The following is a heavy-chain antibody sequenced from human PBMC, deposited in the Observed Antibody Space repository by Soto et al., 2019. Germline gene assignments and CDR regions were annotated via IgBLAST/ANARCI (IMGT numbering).Heavy chain of an antibody. Sequence: PGESLKISCKGSGYSFTSYWIGWVRQMPGKGLEWMGIIYPGDSDTRYSPSFQGQVTISADKSISTAYLQWSSLKASDTAMYYCARHGTTVYNYYYYYMDVWGKGTTVTVS. CDR1: GYSFTSYW. CDR2: IYPGDSDT. J-gene: IGHJ6*03. D-gene: IGHD1-7*01. V-gene: IGHV5-51*01. CDR3: ARHGTTVYNYYYYYMDV.